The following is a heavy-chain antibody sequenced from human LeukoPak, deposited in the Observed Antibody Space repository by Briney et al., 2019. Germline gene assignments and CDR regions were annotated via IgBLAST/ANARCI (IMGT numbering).Heavy chain of an antibody. CDR2: IKSKTDGGTI. D-gene: IGHD3-22*01. Sequence: ETLSLTCKVSGGSISSFYWSWIRQPPGKGLEWVGRIKSKTDGGTIDYAAPVKGRFTISRDDSKDTLLLQMNSLKTEDTAVYYCTTDLSELDDSGYYAKYFHHWGQGTLVSVSS. CDR1: GGSISSFY. CDR3: TTDLSELDDSGYYAKYFHH. V-gene: IGHV3-15*01. J-gene: IGHJ1*01.